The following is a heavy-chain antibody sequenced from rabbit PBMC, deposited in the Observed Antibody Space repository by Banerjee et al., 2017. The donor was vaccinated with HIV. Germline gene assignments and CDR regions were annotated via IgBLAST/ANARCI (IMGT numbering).Heavy chain of an antibody. CDR2: IYAGSSGST. D-gene: IGHD6-1*01. CDR1: GFSFSSSYY. CDR3: ASMYAGYAGYGYATYAFDP. J-gene: IGHJ2*01. V-gene: IGHV1S40*01. Sequence: QSLEESGGDLVKPGASLTLTCTASGFSFSSSYYMCWVRQAPGKGLEWIACIYAGSSGSTYYASWAKGRFTISKTSSTTVTLQMTSLTAADTATYFCASMYAGYAGYGYATYAFDPWGQGTLVTVS.